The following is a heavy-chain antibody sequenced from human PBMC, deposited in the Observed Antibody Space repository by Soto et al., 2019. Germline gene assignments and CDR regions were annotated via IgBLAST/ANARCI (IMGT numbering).Heavy chain of an antibody. Sequence: PVGSLRLSWAASGFTFSNTWMNWVRQAPGKGLEWVGRIKGKTDGGTTDYAAPVRGRFIISRDDSKNTVYLQMNSLKTEDTAVYYCTTGGYSSNWGQGTLVTVSS. J-gene: IGHJ4*02. V-gene: IGHV3-15*01. CDR2: IKGKTDGGTT. CDR1: GFTFSNTW. D-gene: IGHD6-19*01. CDR3: TTGGYSSN.